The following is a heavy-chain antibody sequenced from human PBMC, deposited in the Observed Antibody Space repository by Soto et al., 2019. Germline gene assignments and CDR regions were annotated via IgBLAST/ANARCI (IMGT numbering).Heavy chain of an antibody. CDR3: AKVNSYSSGYYYNPYFDY. CDR1: VFTFSSYA. Sequence: VGSLRLSCASSVFTFSSYAMSCVRHSPGKWLEWVSAISGSGGSTYYADSVKGRFTISRDNSKNTLYLQMNSLRAEDTVVYYCAKVNSYSSGYYYNPYFDYWGQGTLVTVSS. CDR2: ISGSGGST. V-gene: IGHV3-23*01. D-gene: IGHD3-22*01. J-gene: IGHJ4*02.